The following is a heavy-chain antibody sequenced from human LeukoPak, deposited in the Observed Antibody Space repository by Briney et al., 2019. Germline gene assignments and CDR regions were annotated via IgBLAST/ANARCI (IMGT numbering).Heavy chain of an antibody. V-gene: IGHV3-9*01. J-gene: IGHJ4*02. CDR3: AKDSSGYYYAPMD. Sequence: PGGSLRLSCAASGFTFEDYAMHWVRHVPGKGLEWVSGISWNSFSIAYGDSVKGRFTISRDNAKNSLYLQMNSLRAEDTALYYCAKDSSGYYYAPMDWGQGTLVTVSS. CDR1: GFTFEDYA. D-gene: IGHD3-22*01. CDR2: ISWNSFSI.